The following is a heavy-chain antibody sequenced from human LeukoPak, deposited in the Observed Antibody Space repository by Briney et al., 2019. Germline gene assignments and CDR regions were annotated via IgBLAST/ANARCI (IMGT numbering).Heavy chain of an antibody. CDR3: ATKQWLAPPPDS. V-gene: IGHV3-74*01. D-gene: IGHD6-19*01. J-gene: IGHJ4*02. CDR1: GYTFSKYW. Sequence: GGSLRLSCAASGYTFSKYWMLWVRQAPGKGLESVSRINTDGTVTTYADSVKGRFTVSRDNADNTMFLQMNSVRDEDTAVYYCATKQWLAPPPDSWGQGTPVTVSS. CDR2: INTDGTVT.